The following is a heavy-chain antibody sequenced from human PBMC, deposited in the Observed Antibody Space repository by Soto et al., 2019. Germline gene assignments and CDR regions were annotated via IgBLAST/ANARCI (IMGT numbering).Heavy chain of an antibody. J-gene: IGHJ4*02. CDR3: ARGTYGDY. V-gene: IGHV1-18*01. CDR2: ISAHNGNT. CDR1: GYAFTTYG. Sequence: QVHLVQSGAEVKKPGASVKVSCQASGYAFTTYGITWVRQAPGQGLEWMGWISAHNGNTNYAPKLQGRVTVTRDTSTRTAYMELRSLRSDDTAVYYCARGTYGDYWGQGALVTVSS. D-gene: IGHD4-17*01.